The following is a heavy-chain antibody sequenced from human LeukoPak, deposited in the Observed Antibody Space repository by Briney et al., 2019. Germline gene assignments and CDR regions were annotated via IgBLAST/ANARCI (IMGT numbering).Heavy chain of an antibody. CDR2: INYSGST. CDR1: GGSFSGYY. V-gene: IGHV4-34*01. J-gene: IGHJ4*02. CDR3: ARGLIHIVVVTAAWYFDY. D-gene: IGHD2-21*02. Sequence: SETLSLTCAVYGGSFSGYYWSWIRQPPGKGLEWIGEINYSGSTNYNPSLKSRVTISVDTSKNQFSLKLSSVTAADTAVYYCARGLIHIVVVTAAWYFDYWGQGTLVTVSS.